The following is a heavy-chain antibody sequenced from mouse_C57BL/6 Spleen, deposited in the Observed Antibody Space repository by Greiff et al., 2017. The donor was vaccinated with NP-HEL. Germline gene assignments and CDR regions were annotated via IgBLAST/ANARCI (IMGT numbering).Heavy chain of an antibody. Sequence: EVQRVESGEGLVKPGGSLKLSCAASGFTFSSYAMSWVRQTPEKRLEWVAYISSGGDYIYYADTVKGRFTISRANARKTLYLQMRSLKSEDTAMYYLTRGGSGGAWFAYRGQGNLVNVS. V-gene: IGHV5-9-1*02. CDR1: GFTFSSYA. J-gene: IGHJ3*01. CDR3: TRGGSGGAWFAY. CDR2: ISSGGDYI.